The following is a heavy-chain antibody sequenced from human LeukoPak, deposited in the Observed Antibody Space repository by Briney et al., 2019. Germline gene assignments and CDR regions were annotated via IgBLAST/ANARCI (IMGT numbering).Heavy chain of an antibody. CDR2: IDPSDSYT. J-gene: IGHJ3*01. D-gene: IGHD3-22*01. CDR3: ARPNITSYYDSRGYDAFDV. CDR1: GYSFPSYW. Sequence: GESLKISCKGSGYSFPSYWISWVRQMPGKGLEWMGRIDPSDSYTKYSPSFQGHVTISADKSVNSAYLQWSSLKASDTAMYYCARPNITSYYDSRGYDAFDVWGQGTMVTVSS. V-gene: IGHV5-10-1*01.